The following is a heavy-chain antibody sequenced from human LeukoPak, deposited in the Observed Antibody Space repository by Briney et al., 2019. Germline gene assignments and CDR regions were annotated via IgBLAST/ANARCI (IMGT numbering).Heavy chain of an antibody. D-gene: IGHD3-9*01. CDR2: ICTSGST. J-gene: IGHJ4*02. CDR3: ARGYYDILTGYAYYFDY. Sequence: PSETLSLTCTVSGGSISSYYWSWIRQPAGKGLEWIGRICTSGSTNYNPSLKSRVTMSVDTSKNQFSLKLSSVTAADTAVYYCARGYYDILTGYAYYFDYWGQGTLVTVSS. V-gene: IGHV4-4*07. CDR1: GGSISSYY.